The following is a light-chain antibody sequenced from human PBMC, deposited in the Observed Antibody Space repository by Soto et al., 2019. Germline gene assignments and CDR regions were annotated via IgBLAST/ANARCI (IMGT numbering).Light chain of an antibody. Sequence: EIVLTQSPGTLSLSPGERATLSCRSSRSLSSSYVVWYQQKPGQSPRILIYAASRRATGIPDRFSGSGSATEYTLTISRLEPEEFAVYYCQQQGTFGQGTKLEIK. CDR3: QQQGT. V-gene: IGKV3-20*01. CDR2: AAS. CDR1: RSLSSSY. J-gene: IGKJ2*01.